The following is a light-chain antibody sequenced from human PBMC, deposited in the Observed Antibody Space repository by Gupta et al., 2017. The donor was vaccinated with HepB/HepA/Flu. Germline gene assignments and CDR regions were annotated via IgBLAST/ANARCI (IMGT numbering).Light chain of an antibody. CDR3: AAWDDSLNGRV. Sequence: QSVLTQPPSASGTPGQRVTISCSGSYSNIGSNTVNWYQQFPGTAPKLLIYSNNQRPSGVPDRFSGSKSDTSASLAISGLQSEDEADYYCAAWDDSLNGRVFGGGTKLTVL. CDR2: SNN. J-gene: IGLJ3*02. V-gene: IGLV1-44*01. CDR1: YSNIGSNT.